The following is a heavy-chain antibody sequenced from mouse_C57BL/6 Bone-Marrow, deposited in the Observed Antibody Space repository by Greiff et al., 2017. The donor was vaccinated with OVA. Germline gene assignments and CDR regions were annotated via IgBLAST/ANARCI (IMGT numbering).Heavy chain of an antibody. V-gene: IGHV1-55*01. J-gene: IGHJ2*01. CDR2: IYPGSGST. CDR1: GYTFTSYW. CDR3: ARGLLDY. Sequence: QVQLQQPGAELVKPGASVKMSCKASGYTFTSYWITWVKQRPGQGLEWIGDIYPGSGSTNYNEKFKSKATLTVDTSTRTSYMQLSSLTSEDSAVYYCARGLLDYWGQGTTLTVSS. D-gene: IGHD2-4*01.